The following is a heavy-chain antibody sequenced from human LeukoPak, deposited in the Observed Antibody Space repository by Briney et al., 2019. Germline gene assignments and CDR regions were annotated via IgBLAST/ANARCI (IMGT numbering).Heavy chain of an antibody. CDR3: AKITLTTTYFQH. CDR2: ISSSGSTI. D-gene: IGHD1-26*01. CDR1: GFTFSSYE. Sequence: PGGSLRLSCAASGFTFSSYEMNWVRQAPGKGLEWVSYISSSGSTIYYADSVKGRFTISRDNSKNTLYLQMNILRAEGTAVYYCAKITLTTTYFQHWGQGTLVTVSS. J-gene: IGHJ1*01. V-gene: IGHV3-48*03.